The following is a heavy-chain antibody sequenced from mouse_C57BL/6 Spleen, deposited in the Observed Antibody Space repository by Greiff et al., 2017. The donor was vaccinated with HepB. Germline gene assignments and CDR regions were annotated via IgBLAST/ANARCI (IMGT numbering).Heavy chain of an antibody. Sequence: VQLQQSGAELVRPGASVKLSCTASGFNIKDYYMHWVKQRPEQGLEWIGRIDPEDGDTEYAPKFQGKATLTADTSSNTAYLQLSSLTSEDTAVYYCTLYYGYDGYAMDYWGQGTSVTVSS. CDR2: IDPEDGDT. J-gene: IGHJ4*01. CDR1: GFNIKDYY. CDR3: TLYYGYDGYAMDY. D-gene: IGHD2-2*01. V-gene: IGHV14-1*01.